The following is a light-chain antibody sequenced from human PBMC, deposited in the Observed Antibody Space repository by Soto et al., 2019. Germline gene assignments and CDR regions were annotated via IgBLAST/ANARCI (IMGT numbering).Light chain of an antibody. Sequence: VVTQSPATLSASPGERVTLSCRASQFVSSRLAWYQRRPGQVPRLLIYDTSTRAPGISARLSGSGSGTEFTLTISSLQPDDFATYYCQNYNSYSEACGQGTKVDIK. CDR2: DTS. CDR3: QNYNSYSEA. CDR1: QFVSSR. V-gene: IGKV3-15*01. J-gene: IGKJ1*01.